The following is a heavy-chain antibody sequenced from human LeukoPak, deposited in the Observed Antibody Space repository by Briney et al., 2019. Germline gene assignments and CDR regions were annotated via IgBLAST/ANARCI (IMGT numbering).Heavy chain of an antibody. Sequence: PGGSLRLSCAASGFTFSNYAVMWVRQAPGQGLEWVSAITSGGAPKYADSVKGRFTISRDNSKNTLYLQMNSLRVEDTAQYFCARDPNGDYTGAFEFWGQGTGVTVSS. J-gene: IGHJ3*01. D-gene: IGHD4-17*01. CDR3: ARDPNGDYTGAFEF. V-gene: IGHV3-23*01. CDR1: GFTFSNYA. CDR2: ITSGGAP.